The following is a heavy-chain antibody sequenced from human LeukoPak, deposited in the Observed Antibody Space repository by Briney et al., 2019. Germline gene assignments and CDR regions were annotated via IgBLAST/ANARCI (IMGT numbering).Heavy chain of an antibody. Sequence: PGGSLRLSCAASRFTFSSYWMSWVCQAPGKGLEWVANIKQDGSEKYYVDSVKGRFTISRDNAKNSLYLQMNSLRVEDTAFYYCARDLAYSRLDYWGQGMLVTVSS. D-gene: IGHD5-18*01. CDR3: ARDLAYSRLDY. CDR1: RFTFSSYW. J-gene: IGHJ4*02. CDR2: IKQDGSEK. V-gene: IGHV3-7*01.